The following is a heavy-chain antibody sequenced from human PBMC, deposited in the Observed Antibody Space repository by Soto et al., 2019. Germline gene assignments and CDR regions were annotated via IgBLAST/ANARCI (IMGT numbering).Heavy chain of an antibody. Sequence: GSLRLSCGASGFTFSSYGMHWVRQAPGKGLEWVAVISYDGSNKYYADSVKGRFTISRDNSKNTLYLQMNSLRAEDTAVYYCARDPLWGTAMVLWYFDLWGRGTLVTVSS. CDR2: ISYDGSNK. D-gene: IGHD5-18*01. CDR1: GFTFSSYG. V-gene: IGHV3-30*03. CDR3: ARDPLWGTAMVLWYFDL. J-gene: IGHJ2*01.